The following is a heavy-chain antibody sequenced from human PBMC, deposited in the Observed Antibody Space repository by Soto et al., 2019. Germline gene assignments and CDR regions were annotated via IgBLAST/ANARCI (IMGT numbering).Heavy chain of an antibody. CDR3: AKMTPYSGNNHDAFDV. CDR1: GFDFTSFA. J-gene: IGHJ3*01. V-gene: IGHV3-23*01. D-gene: IGHD1-26*01. CDR2: VIGSGGDT. Sequence: GGSLRLSCAACGFDFTSFAMGWVRQAPGKGLEWVSGVIGSGGDTWNADTVKGRFTTSRDNSKSIVYLQMNSLRAEDTAVYYCAKMTPYSGNNHDAFDVWGQGTMVTVSS.